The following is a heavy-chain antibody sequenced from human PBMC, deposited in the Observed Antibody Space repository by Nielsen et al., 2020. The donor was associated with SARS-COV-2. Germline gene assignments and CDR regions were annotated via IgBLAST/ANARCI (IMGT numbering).Heavy chain of an antibody. CDR2: ISWNSGSI. D-gene: IGHD3-9*01. Sequence: WIRQPPVKGLEWVSGISWNSGSIGYADSVKGRFTISRDNAKNSLYLQMNSLRAEDTALYYCATSDWPSGQGTLVTVSS. V-gene: IGHV3-9*01. J-gene: IGHJ5*02. CDR3: ATSDWP.